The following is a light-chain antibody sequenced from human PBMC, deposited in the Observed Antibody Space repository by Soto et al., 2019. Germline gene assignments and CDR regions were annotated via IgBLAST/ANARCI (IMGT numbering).Light chain of an antibody. Sequence: QSVLTLPPSVSGAPGQRVTISCTGSSSNIGAGYDVHWYQQLPGTAPKLLIYGNSNRPSGVPDRFSGSKSGTSASLAITGLQAEDEADDYCQSYDSRLTGLVFGTGTKVTX. CDR2: GNS. V-gene: IGLV1-40*01. CDR1: SSNIGAGYD. CDR3: QSYDSRLTGLV. J-gene: IGLJ1*01.